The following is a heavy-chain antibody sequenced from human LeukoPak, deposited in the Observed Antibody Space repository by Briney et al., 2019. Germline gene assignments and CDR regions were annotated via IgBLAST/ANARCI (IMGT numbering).Heavy chain of an antibody. CDR2: SDYSGNT. CDR3: ARHVRVTAMTDY. Sequence: SETLSLTCTVSGGSISSSNYGWAWIRQPPGKGLEWIGGSDYSGNTFYNPSLKSRVTISEDTYKNQFSMKLSSVTAAATAVYYCARHVRVTAMTDYWGQGTLVTVSS. D-gene: IGHD2-21*02. V-gene: IGHV4-39*01. CDR1: GGSISSSNYG. J-gene: IGHJ4*02.